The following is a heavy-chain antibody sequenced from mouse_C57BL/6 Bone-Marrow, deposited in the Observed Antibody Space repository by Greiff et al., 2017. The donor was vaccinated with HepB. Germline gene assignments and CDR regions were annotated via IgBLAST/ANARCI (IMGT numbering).Heavy chain of an antibody. Sequence: QVQLQQSGAELVRPGTSVKVSCKASGYAFTNYLIEWVKQRPGQGLEWIGVINPGSGGTIYNEKFKGKATLTADKSSSTAYMQLSSLTSEDSAVYFCARSPLYFDYWGQGTTLTVSS. J-gene: IGHJ2*01. CDR1: GYAFTNYL. V-gene: IGHV1-54*01. CDR3: ARSPLYFDY. CDR2: INPGSGGT.